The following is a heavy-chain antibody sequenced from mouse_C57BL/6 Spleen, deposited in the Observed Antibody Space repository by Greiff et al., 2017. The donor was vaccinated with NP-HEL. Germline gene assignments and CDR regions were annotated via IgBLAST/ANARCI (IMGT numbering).Heavy chain of an antibody. CDR3: ARGRLLDGYDSYAMDY. CDR1: GFTFSDYG. D-gene: IGHD2-2*01. CDR2: ISSGSSTI. V-gene: IGHV5-17*01. J-gene: IGHJ4*01. Sequence: EVQVVESGGGLVKPGGSLKLSCAASGFTFSDYGMHWVRQAPEKGLEWVAYISSGSSTIYYADTVKGRFTISRDNAKNTLFLQMTSLRSEDTAMYYCARGRLLDGYDSYAMDYWGQGTSVTVSS.